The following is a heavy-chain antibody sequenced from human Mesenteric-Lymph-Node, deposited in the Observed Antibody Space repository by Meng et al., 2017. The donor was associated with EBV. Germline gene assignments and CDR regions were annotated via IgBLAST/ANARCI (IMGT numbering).Heavy chain of an antibody. D-gene: IGHD3-3*02. V-gene: IGHV4-34*01. CDR3: ARGAIFGIVITYFDY. CDR2: ISQSGDT. J-gene: IGHJ4*02. CDR1: GGLVSGYH. Sequence: LQQCGGGLLEPSETLAPTSEASGGLVSGYHLSGIRQPPGKGLEYIGEISQSGDTTYNPSLKSRVTISVDRPRNQFSLKMASVTASDTAVYYCARGAIFGIVITYFDYWSQGTLVTVSS.